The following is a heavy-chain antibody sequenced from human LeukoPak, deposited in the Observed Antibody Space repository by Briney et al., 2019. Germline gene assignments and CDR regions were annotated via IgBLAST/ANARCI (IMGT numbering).Heavy chain of an antibody. CDR1: GFTFSCYG. D-gene: IGHD6-13*01. CDR2: IRYDGSNK. Sequence: GGSLRLSCAASGFTFSCYGMHWVRQAPGTGLEWVAFIRYDGSNKYYADSVKGRFTISRDNSKNTLYLQMNSLRAEDTAVYYCAKGVAADTTVTDYMDVWGKGTTVTISS. V-gene: IGHV3-30*02. J-gene: IGHJ6*03. CDR3: AKGVAADTTVTDYMDV.